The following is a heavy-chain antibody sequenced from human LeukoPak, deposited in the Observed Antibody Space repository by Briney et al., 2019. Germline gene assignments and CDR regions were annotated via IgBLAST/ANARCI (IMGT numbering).Heavy chain of an antibody. J-gene: IGHJ3*02. CDR1: GYTFTSYD. V-gene: IGHV1-8*01. D-gene: IGHD6-13*01. CDR2: MNPNSGNT. Sequence: ASVKVSCKASGYTFTSYDINWVRQATGQGLEWMGWMNPNSGNTGYAQKFQGRVTMTRNTSISTAYMELSSLRSEDTAVYYCARELTAADYAFDIWGQGTMVTVSS. CDR3: ARELTAADYAFDI.